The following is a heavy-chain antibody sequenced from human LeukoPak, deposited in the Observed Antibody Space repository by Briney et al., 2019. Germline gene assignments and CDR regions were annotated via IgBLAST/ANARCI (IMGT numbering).Heavy chain of an antibody. CDR1: GYTFTGYY. Sequence: ASVKVSCKASGYTFTGYYMHWVRQAPGQGLEWMGWINPNSGGTNYAQKFQGRVTMTRDTSISTAYMELSRLRSDDTAVYYCAREIPTMVRGVIIRVFDYWVQGTLVTVSS. CDR3: AREIPTMVRGVIIRVFDY. J-gene: IGHJ4*02. D-gene: IGHD3-10*01. CDR2: INPNSGGT. V-gene: IGHV1-2*02.